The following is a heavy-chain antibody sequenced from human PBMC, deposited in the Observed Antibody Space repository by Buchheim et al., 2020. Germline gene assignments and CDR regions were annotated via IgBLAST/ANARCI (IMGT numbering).Heavy chain of an antibody. Sequence: QVQLVESGGGVVQPGRSLRLSCAASGFTFSSYGMHWVRQAPGKGLEWVAVISYDGSNKYYADSVKGRFTISRDNSKNTLYLQMNSLRAEDTAVYYCAKGYCSSTSCRTRYTAMGDAFDIWGQGT. CDR2: ISYDGSNK. D-gene: IGHD2-2*01. V-gene: IGHV3-30*18. CDR1: GFTFSSYG. CDR3: AKGYCSSTSCRTRYTAMGDAFDI. J-gene: IGHJ3*02.